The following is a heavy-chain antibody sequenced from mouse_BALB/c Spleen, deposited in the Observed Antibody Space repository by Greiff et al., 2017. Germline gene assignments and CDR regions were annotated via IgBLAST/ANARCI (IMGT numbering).Heavy chain of an antibody. Sequence: EVQGVESGGGLVKPGGSLKLSCAASGFTFSSYAMSWVRQTPEKRLEWVASISSGGSTYYPDSVKGRFTISRDNARNILYLQMSSLRSEDTAMYYCAYDYYAMDYWGQGTSVTVSS. V-gene: IGHV5-6-5*01. CDR3: AYDYYAMDY. J-gene: IGHJ4*01. CDR2: ISSGGST. CDR1: GFTFSSYA.